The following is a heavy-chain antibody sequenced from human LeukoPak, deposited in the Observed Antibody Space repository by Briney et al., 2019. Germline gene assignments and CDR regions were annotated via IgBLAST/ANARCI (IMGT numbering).Heavy chain of an antibody. V-gene: IGHV1-58*02. D-gene: IGHD5-18*01. CDR2: IVVGSGNT. CDR1: GFTFTSSA. Sequence: SVKVSCKASGFTFTSSAMQWVRKARGQRLGWIGWIVVGSGNTNYAQKFQERVTITRDMSTSTAYMELSSLRSEDTAVYYCAAGRGYSYGNGDLYYWGQGTLVTVSS. CDR3: AAGRGYSYGNGDLYY. J-gene: IGHJ4*02.